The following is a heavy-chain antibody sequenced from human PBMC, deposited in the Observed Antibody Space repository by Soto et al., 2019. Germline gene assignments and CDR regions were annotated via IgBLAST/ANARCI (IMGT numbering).Heavy chain of an antibody. V-gene: IGHV3-7*05. CDR3: ATDILDF. CDR2: INQNGSER. CDR1: GFMFSSYW. Sequence: EVELVESGGGLVQPGASLRLSCAATGFMFSSYWMTWVRQAPGRGLEWVANINQNGSERYYVDSVEGRFTISRDNAKNSVFLQMENLRVEDTAMYYCATDILDFWGQGTLVTVS. J-gene: IGHJ4*02. D-gene: IGHD3-9*01.